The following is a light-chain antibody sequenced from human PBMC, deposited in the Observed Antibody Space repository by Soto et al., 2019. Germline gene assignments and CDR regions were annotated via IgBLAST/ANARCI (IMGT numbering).Light chain of an antibody. J-gene: IGKJ5*01. Sequence: DVVMTQSPLSLPVTLGEPASISCRSSQSLVYSDGKTYLNWFQQRPGQSPRRLIYKVSNRDSGVPDRLSGSGSGTDFTLKISRVEAEDVGVYYCMQGTHTFTFGQGTRLEIK. CDR1: QSLVYSDGKTY. CDR2: KVS. CDR3: MQGTHTFT. V-gene: IGKV2-30*01.